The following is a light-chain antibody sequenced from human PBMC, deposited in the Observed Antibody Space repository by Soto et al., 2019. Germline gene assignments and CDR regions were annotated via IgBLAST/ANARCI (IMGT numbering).Light chain of an antibody. CDR3: QQYGSSPTT. CDR2: GAS. J-gene: IGKJ1*01. CDR1: QSVSSSY. V-gene: IGKV3-20*01. Sequence: EIVLTQSPGTLSLSPGERATLSCRASQSVSSSYLAWYQQKPGQAPRLLIYGASSTATGIPDMFSGSGSVADFTLTISRREPEDCAVYYCQQYGSSPTTLGQGTKVEIK.